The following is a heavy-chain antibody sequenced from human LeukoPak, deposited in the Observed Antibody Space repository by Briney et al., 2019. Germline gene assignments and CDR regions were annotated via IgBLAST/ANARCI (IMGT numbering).Heavy chain of an antibody. CDR1: GGSVNSVTYY. J-gene: IGHJ4*02. CDR3: ARSAGPFDY. Sequence: SETLSLTCAVSGGSVNSVTYYWAWVRQPPGKGLEWIGSIYQGESTYSNPSLESRVSMSVDTSKNQFSLRLTSVTAADTAVYYCARSAGPFDYWGQGTLVTVSS. V-gene: IGHV4-39*01. CDR2: IYQGEST.